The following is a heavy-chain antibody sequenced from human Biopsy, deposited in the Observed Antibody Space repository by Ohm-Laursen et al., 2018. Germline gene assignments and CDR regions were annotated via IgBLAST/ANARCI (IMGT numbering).Heavy chain of an antibody. V-gene: IGHV4-31*03. CDR1: GVSINGGRYY. D-gene: IGHD2/OR15-2a*01. J-gene: IGHJ4*02. CDR2: IFYSANT. CDR3: ARLGSGDYFPTFFDF. Sequence: SDTLSLTCIVSGVSINGGRYYWNWIRHHPGKGLEWIGNIFYSANTYYNPSLKSRVIISVDTSKNQFSLKLSSVTAADTAVYYCARLGSGDYFPTFFDFWGQGALVTVSS.